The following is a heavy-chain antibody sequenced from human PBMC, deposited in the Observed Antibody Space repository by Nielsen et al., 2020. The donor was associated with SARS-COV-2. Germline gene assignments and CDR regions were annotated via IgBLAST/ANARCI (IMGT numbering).Heavy chain of an antibody. CDR2: ISYDGSNK. D-gene: IGHD6-19*01. J-gene: IGHJ4*02. CDR1: GFTFSSYA. V-gene: IGHV3-30-3*01. CDR3: ARVSNTVAGDY. Sequence: GGSLRLSCAASGFTFSSYAMHWVRQAPGKGLEWVAVISYDGSNKYYADSVKGRFTISRDNSKNTLYLQMNSLRAEDTAVYYCARVSNTVAGDYWGQGTLVTVSS.